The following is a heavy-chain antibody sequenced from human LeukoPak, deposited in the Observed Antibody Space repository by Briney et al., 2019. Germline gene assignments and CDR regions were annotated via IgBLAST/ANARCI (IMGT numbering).Heavy chain of an antibody. J-gene: IGHJ5*02. Sequence: SETLSLTCAVYGGSFSSYYLSWIRQSPGKGLEWIGEINHSGSTNYNPSLKNRVTISVDTSKNQFSLNLRSVTAADTAVYFCARARAFVWGSYRYIPYYFDPWGQGTLVTVSS. CDR1: GGSFSSYY. D-gene: IGHD3-16*02. V-gene: IGHV4-34*01. CDR3: ARARAFVWGSYRYIPYYFDP. CDR2: INHSGST.